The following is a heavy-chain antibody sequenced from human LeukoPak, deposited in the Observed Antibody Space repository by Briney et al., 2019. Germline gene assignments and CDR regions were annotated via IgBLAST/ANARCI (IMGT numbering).Heavy chain of an antibody. D-gene: IGHD5-24*01. CDR2: NYLGDSNT. CDR3: ARQGRDGYNAIDY. V-gene: IGHV5-51*01. CDR1: GYRFTTYW. J-gene: IGHJ4*02. Sequence: GASLKISCKGSGYRFTTYWIGWGRQMPGKGLELVGFNYLGDSNTNYSPSFQGQVTISADKSISTAYPQWSSLKASDTAMYCCARQGRDGYNAIDYWGQGTLVTVSS.